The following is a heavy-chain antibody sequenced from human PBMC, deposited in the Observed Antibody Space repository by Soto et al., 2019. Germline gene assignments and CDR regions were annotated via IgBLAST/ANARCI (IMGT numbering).Heavy chain of an antibody. CDR1: GYTFTGYY. D-gene: IGHD4-4*01. V-gene: IGHV1-2*02. CDR3: ARSRLTDYSIDY. Sequence: ASVKVSCKPSGYTFTGYYIHWVRQAPGQGLEWMGWINPNSGAANYALKFQGRVTMTRDTSISAAYMELNSLTSDDTAVYYCARSRLTDYSIDYWGQGTLVTVSS. CDR2: INPNSGAA. J-gene: IGHJ4*02.